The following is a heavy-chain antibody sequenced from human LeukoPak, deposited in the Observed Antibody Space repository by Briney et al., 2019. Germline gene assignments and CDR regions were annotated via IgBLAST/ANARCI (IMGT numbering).Heavy chain of an antibody. CDR2: ISYDGSNK. CDR3: ARDLDTAMVYYYGMDV. D-gene: IGHD5-18*01. V-gene: IGHV3-30-3*01. Sequence: GGSLRLSCAASGFTFSSYAMHWVRQAPGKGLEWVAVISYDGSNKYYADSVKGQFTISRDNSKNTLYLQMNSLRAEDTAVYYCARDLDTAMVYYYGMDVWGQGTTVTVSS. J-gene: IGHJ6*02. CDR1: GFTFSSYA.